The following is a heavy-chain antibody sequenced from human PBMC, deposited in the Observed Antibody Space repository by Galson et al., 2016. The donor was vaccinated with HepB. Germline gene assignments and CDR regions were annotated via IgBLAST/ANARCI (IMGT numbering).Heavy chain of an antibody. J-gene: IGHJ4*02. D-gene: IGHD3-22*01. Sequence: LRLSCAASGFTFSGSAIHWVRQASGKGLEWVGRIRSKPNNYATAYAASVKGRCTVSRDDSKNTVYLQMNSLRTEDTAVYYCTRRTYYDDRSGYSPFDYWGRGTMVTVSS. CDR2: IRSKPNNYAT. CDR1: GFTFSGSA. CDR3: TRRTYYDDRSGYSPFDY. V-gene: IGHV3-73*01.